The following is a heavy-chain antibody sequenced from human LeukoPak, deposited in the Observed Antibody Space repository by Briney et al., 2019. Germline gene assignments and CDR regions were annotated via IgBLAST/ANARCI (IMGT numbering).Heavy chain of an antibody. J-gene: IGHJ5*02. CDR2: IRSRSHGATT. CDR1: GFTFGDYA. D-gene: IGHD1-14*01. Sequence: GVLRLSCAASGFTFGDYAINWVRQAPGKGLEWVGFIRSRSHGATTDYAAFVRARFAISRDDSKNTAYLQMYSLETEDTGVYYCLRHHFGNNWFDPWRQGTLVTVSS. CDR3: LRHHFGNNWFDP. V-gene: IGHV3-49*04.